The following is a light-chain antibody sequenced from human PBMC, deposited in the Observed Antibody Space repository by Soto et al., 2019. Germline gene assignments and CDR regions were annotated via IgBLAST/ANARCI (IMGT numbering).Light chain of an antibody. V-gene: IGKV3-11*01. CDR3: QQRSEWPLCT. Sequence: EVILTQSPGTLSLSPGDRATLSCRASQSVSSYLAWYQQKPGQAPRLLIYDVSNRATGIPVRFSGSGSGTDFTLTISSLEPEDSAVYFCQQRSEWPLCTFGQGTKLEIK. CDR2: DVS. J-gene: IGKJ2*02. CDR1: QSVSSY.